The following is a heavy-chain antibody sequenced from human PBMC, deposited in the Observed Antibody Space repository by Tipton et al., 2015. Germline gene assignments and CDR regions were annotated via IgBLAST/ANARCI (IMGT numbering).Heavy chain of an antibody. CDR1: AYSITTDYY. Sequence: TLSLTCAVSAYSITTDYYWVWIRQAPGKGLEWIGAISHSGNTFYNPSLKSRVTISADTSKNQFSLRLSSVTAADTAVYYCACQDYDSLTRDYQTVDYWGQGTRVTVSS. D-gene: IGHD3-9*01. V-gene: IGHV4-38-2*01. CDR2: ISHSGNT. J-gene: IGHJ4*02. CDR3: ACQDYDSLTRDYQTVDY.